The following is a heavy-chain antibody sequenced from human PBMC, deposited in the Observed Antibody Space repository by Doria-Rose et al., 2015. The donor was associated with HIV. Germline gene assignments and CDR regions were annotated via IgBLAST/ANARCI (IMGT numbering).Heavy chain of an antibody. V-gene: IGHV2-26*01. CDR1: GVSLSSPGMG. CDR3: ARIKSSRWYHKYYFDF. J-gene: IGHJ4*02. Sequence: QITLKESGPVRVKPTETLTLTCTVSGVSLSSPGMGVSWIRQPPGKALEWLADNFSDDERSYKTSQKSRLTISRGTSESQVVLTMTDMDPVDTATYYCARIKSSRWYHKYYFDFWGQGTLVIVSA. CDR2: NFSDDER. D-gene: IGHD6-13*01.